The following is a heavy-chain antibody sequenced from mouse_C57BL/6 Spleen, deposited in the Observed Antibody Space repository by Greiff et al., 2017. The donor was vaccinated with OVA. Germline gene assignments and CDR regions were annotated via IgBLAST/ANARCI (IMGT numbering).Heavy chain of an antibody. CDR1: GYTFTDYE. CDR2: IDPETGGT. D-gene: IGHD2-1*01. CDR3: TRRGNYPFDY. V-gene: IGHV1-15*01. Sequence: VQLQESGAELVRPGASVTLSCKASGYTFTDYEMHWVKQTPVHGLEWIGAIDPETGGTAYNQKFKGKAILTADKSSSTAYMELRSLTSEDSAVYYCTRRGNYPFDYWGQGTTLTVSS. J-gene: IGHJ2*01.